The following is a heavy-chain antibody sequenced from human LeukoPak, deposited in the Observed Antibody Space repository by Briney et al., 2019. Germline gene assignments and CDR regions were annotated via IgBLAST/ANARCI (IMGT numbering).Heavy chain of an antibody. CDR3: AKDNLMIAYDY. V-gene: IGHV3-30*18. D-gene: IGHD3-22*01. J-gene: IGHJ4*02. Sequence: GGSLRLSCAASGFTFSSYGMHWGRQAPGKGLEWVAVISYDGRNKYYADSVKGRVTISRDNSKNTLSLQMNSLRAADTAVYYCAKDNLMIAYDYWGQGTLVTVSS. CDR1: GFTFSSYG. CDR2: ISYDGRNK.